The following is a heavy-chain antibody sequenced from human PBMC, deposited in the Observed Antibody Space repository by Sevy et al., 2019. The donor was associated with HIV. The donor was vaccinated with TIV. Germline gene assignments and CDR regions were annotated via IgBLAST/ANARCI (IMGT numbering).Heavy chain of an antibody. CDR1: GFTFSSYS. V-gene: IGHV3-48*02. J-gene: IGHJ1*01. Sequence: GGSLRLSCAASGFTFSSYSMNWVRQAPGKGLEWVSYISSSSSTIYYADSVKGRFTISRDNAKNSLYLQMNSLRDEDTAVYYCARDPGLRRVAEYFQHWGQCTLVTVSS. CDR2: ISSSSSTI. CDR3: ARDPGLRRVAEYFQH.